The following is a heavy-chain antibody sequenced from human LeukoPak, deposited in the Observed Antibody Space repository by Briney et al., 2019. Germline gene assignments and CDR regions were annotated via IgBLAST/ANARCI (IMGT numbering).Heavy chain of an antibody. CDR3: ARQGYSSGWYPR. Sequence: NPSETLSLTCAVYGGSFSGYYWSWIRQPPGKGLEWIGEINHSGSTNYNPSLKSRVTISVDTSKNQFSLKLSSVTAADTAVYYCARQGYSSGWYPRWGQGTLVTVSS. CDR1: GGSFSGYY. V-gene: IGHV4-34*01. J-gene: IGHJ4*02. CDR2: INHSGST. D-gene: IGHD6-19*01.